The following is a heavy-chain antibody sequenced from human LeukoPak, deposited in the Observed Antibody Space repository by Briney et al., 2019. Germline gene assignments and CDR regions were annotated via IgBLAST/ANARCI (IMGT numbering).Heavy chain of an antibody. CDR2: ISGSGGGT. CDR3: AKDRSYYDFWSGPNWFDP. J-gene: IGHJ5*02. Sequence: PGGSLRLSCAASGFTFSSYAMSWVRQAPGKGLEWVSAISGSGGGTYYADSVKGRFTISRDNSKNTLYLQMNSLRAEDTAVYYCAKDRSYYDFWSGPNWFDPWGQGTLVTVSS. CDR1: GFTFSSYA. V-gene: IGHV3-23*01. D-gene: IGHD3-3*01.